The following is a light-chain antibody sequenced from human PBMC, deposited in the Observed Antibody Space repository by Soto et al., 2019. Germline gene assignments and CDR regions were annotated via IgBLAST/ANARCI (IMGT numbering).Light chain of an antibody. Sequence: DIQMTQSPSTLSASVGDRVTITCRASQSISSWLAWYQQKPGKAPKLLIYDASSLESGVPSRFSGSGSATEFTLTISSLQPDDFATYYCHQYDSYWTFGQGTKVDIK. CDR1: QSISSW. CDR2: DAS. J-gene: IGKJ1*01. V-gene: IGKV1-5*01. CDR3: HQYDSYWT.